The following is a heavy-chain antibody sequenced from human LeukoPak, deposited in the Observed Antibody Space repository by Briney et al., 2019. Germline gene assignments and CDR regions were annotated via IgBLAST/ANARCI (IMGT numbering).Heavy chain of an antibody. CDR3: ARERGRGRDSPWFDY. CDR1: GFTFSSYW. D-gene: IGHD1-26*01. CDR2: IGSSGSYI. V-gene: IGHV3-21*04. J-gene: IGHJ4*02. Sequence: PGGSLRLSCAASGFTFSSYWMSWVRQAPGKGLEWVSSIGSSGSYIYYADSLKGRFTISRDNSKNTLDLQMTGLRAVDTAVYYCARERGRGRDSPWFDYWGQGTLVTVPS.